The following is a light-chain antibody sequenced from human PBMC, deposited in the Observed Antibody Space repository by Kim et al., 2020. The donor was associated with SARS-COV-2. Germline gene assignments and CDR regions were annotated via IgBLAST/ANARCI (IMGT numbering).Light chain of an antibody. J-gene: IGKJ1*01. CDR2: GAS. V-gene: IGKV3-20*01. CDR3: QQFHDSPRT. Sequence: SPGESATHSCRASQSVSRDFIAWYQQKPGQAPRLLIYGASGRATGIPDRFSGRGSGTDFTLTISRLEPEDFAVYYCQQFHDSPRTFGQGTKVDIK. CDR1: QSVSRDF.